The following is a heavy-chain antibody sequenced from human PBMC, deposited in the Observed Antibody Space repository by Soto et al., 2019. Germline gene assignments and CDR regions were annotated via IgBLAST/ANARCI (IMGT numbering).Heavy chain of an antibody. CDR1: GGTFSSYA. CDR3: ATVSPTYYDSALDRWRDAFDI. Sequence: ASVKVSCKASGGTFSSYAISWVRQAPGQGLEWMGGIIPIFGTANYAQKFQGRVTITADESTSTAYMELSSLRSEDTAVYYCATVSPTYYDSALDRWRDAFDIWGQGTMVTVSS. D-gene: IGHD3-22*01. V-gene: IGHV1-69*13. CDR2: IIPIFGTA. J-gene: IGHJ3*02.